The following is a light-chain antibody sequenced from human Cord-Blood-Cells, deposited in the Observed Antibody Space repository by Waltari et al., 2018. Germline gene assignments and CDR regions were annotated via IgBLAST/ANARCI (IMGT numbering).Light chain of an antibody. J-gene: IGLJ2*01. Sequence: QSALTQPASVSGSPGQSITSSCPGTSSDAGGYNYVSWYQQHPGKAPKLMIYDVSKRPSGVSNRFSGSKSGNTASLTISGLQAEDEADYYCSSYTSSSTLVFGGGTKLTVL. V-gene: IGLV2-14*01. CDR3: SSYTSSSTLV. CDR2: DVS. CDR1: SSDAGGYNY.